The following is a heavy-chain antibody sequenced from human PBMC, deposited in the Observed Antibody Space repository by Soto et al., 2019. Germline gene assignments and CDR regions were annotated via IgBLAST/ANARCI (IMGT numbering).Heavy chain of an antibody. D-gene: IGHD6-6*01. J-gene: IGHJ3*02. CDR1: GFTFSSYA. CDR2: ISGRGGGT. Sequence: EVQLLESGGGLVQPGGSLRLSCAVSGFTFSSYAMSWVRQAPAQGLEWVSGISGRGGGTFYADSVKGRFTISRDSSKNTLYLQMDSLRAEDTAVDYCAKKTDSSSPWGALDIWGQGTMVSVSS. CDR3: AKKTDSSSPWGALDI. V-gene: IGHV3-23*01.